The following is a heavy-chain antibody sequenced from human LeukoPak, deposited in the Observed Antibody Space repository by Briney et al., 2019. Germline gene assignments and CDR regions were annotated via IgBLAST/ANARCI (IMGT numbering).Heavy chain of an antibody. J-gene: IGHJ3*02. CDR3: AREGDTRPIPQNAFDI. CDR2: IYSSGST. D-gene: IGHD3-22*01. Sequence: SETLSLTCTVSGGSISSYYWSWIRQPAGKGLEWIGRIYSSGSTNYNPSLQSPVTMSVDTSKNQFSLKLSSVTAADTAVYYCAREGDTRPIPQNAFDIWGQGTMVTVPS. V-gene: IGHV4-4*07. CDR1: GGSISSYY.